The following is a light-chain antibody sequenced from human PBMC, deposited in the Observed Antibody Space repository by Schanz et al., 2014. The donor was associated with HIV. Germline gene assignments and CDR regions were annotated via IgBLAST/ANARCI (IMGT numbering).Light chain of an antibody. J-gene: IGLJ2*01. CDR3: CSYAGSNNVI. CDR2: EVT. CDR1: RNDVGTYNL. V-gene: IGLV2-23*02. Sequence: QSALTQPASVSGSPGQSITISCTGTRNDVGTYNLVSWYQQHPGKAPQLMIYEVTKRPSGVSDRFSGSKSDNTASLTISGLQADDEADYYCCSYAGSNNVIFGGGTKLTVL.